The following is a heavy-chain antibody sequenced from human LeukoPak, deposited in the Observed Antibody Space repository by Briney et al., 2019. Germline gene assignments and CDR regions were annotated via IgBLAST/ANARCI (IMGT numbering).Heavy chain of an antibody. CDR3: AKAGGGSNSGYKFDY. V-gene: IGHV3-21*01. J-gene: IGHJ4*02. CDR2: VSSSGVYI. CDR1: GFTFSSYS. D-gene: IGHD3-22*01. Sequence: GGSLRLSCAASGFTFSSYSMNWVRQAPGKGLEWVSSVSSSGVYIYYADSVKGRFTISRHNAKNSLSLQMNSLRAEDTAVYYCAKAGGGSNSGYKFDYWGQGTLVTVSS.